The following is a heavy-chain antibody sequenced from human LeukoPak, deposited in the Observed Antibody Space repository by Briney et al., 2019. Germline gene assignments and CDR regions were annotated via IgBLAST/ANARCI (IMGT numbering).Heavy chain of an antibody. CDR3: ARGRSWYPHWYFDL. D-gene: IGHD6-13*01. CDR2: IYYSGST. J-gene: IGHJ2*01. V-gene: IGHV4-59*01. CDR1: GGSISSYY. Sequence: PSETLSLTCTVSGGSISSYYWNWIRQPPGKGLEWIGYIYYSGSTNYNPSLKSRVTISVDTSKNQFSLKLSSVTAADTAVYYCARGRSWYPHWYFDLWGRGTLVTVSS.